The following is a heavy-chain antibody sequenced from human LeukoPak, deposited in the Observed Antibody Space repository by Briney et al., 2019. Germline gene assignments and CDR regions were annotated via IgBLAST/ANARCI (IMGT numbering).Heavy chain of an antibody. CDR1: GFTFSGSA. V-gene: IGHV3-73*01. J-gene: IGHJ6*02. D-gene: IGHD3-10*01. Sequence: GGSLRLSCAASGFTFSGSAMHWVRQASGKGLEWVGRIRSKANSYATAYAASVKGRFTISRDDSKNTAYLQMNSLKTEDTAVYYCTRRRHYYGSGSFYGMDVWGQGTTVTVSS. CDR3: TRRRHYYGSGSFYGMDV. CDR2: IRSKANSYAT.